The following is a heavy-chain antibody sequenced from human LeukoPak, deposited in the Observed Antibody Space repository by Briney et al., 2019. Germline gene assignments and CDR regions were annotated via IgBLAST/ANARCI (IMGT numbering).Heavy chain of an antibody. V-gene: IGHV1-2*02. CDR2: INPNSGGT. Sequence: ASVKVSCKASGYTFTGYYMHWVRQAPGQGLEWMGWINPNSGGTNYAQKFQGRVTMTRDSSISTAYMELSRLRSDDTAVYYCASPSGSSSTFDYWGQGTLVTVSS. D-gene: IGHD1-26*01. J-gene: IGHJ4*02. CDR3: ASPSGSSSTFDY. CDR1: GYTFTGYY.